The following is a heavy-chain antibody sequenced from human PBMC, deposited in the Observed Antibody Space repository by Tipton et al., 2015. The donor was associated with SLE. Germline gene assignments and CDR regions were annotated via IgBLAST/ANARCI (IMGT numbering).Heavy chain of an antibody. Sequence: GSLRLSCAASGITFSDHDMNWFRQAPGKGLEWISQIRHSDVITFYSDSVKGRFTISRDDAKNSLYLQMNSLRAEDTAVYYCARHDTVDYWGQGTLVTVSS. CDR3: ARHDTVDY. V-gene: IGHV3-11*04. D-gene: IGHD3-22*01. J-gene: IGHJ4*02. CDR1: GITFSDHD. CDR2: IRHSDVIT.